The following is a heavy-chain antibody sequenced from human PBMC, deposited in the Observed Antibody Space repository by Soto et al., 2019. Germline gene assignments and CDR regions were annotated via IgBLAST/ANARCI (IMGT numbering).Heavy chain of an antibody. Sequence: EVHLLESGGDLVQPGGSLRLSCAASGISNYAISCVRLSPGRGLEWVSAISGNGYNTFYADSVKGRFTIVRDNSENTVSLQMNSLRAEDTAVYYCAKGGILGSYHLDYWGQGSLVTVSS. V-gene: IGHV3-23*01. CDR2: ISGNGYNT. J-gene: IGHJ4*02. CDR3: AKGGILGSYHLDY. CDR1: GISNYA. D-gene: IGHD3-16*02.